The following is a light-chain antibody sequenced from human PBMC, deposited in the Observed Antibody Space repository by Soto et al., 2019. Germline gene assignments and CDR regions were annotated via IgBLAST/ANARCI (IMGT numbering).Light chain of an antibody. CDR3: QQYGSSPQA. CDR1: QSVPSNF. V-gene: IGKV3-20*01. CDR2: GAS. Sequence: EIVLTQSPGTLSLSPGERATLSCRTSQSVPSNFLAWYQQKPGQTPRLLIYGASNRAAGIPDRFSGSGSGTDFTLTISRLEPVDFAVYYCQQYGSSPQALGQGTRVDIK. J-gene: IGKJ1*01.